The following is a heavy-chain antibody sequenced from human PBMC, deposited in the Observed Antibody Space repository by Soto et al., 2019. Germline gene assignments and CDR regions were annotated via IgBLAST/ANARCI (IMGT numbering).Heavy chain of an antibody. D-gene: IGHD3-3*01. V-gene: IGHV4-31*03. CDR3: ATLPYDFNPIGHYYYYGMDV. J-gene: IGHJ6*02. CDR2: IYYSGST. CDR1: GGSISSGGYY. Sequence: SETLSLTCTVSGGSISSGGYYWSWIRQHPGKGLEWIGYIYYSGSTYYNPSLKSRVTISVDTSKNQFSLKLSSVTAADTAVYYCATLPYDFNPIGHYYYYGMDVWGQGTTVTVSS.